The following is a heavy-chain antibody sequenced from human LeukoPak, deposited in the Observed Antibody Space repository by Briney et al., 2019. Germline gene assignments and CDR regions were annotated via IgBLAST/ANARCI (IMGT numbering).Heavy chain of an antibody. V-gene: IGHV3-30*18. CDR1: GFTFSSYG. J-gene: IGHJ4*02. CDR2: ISYDGSNK. D-gene: IGHD3-10*01. Sequence: GRSLRLSCAASGFTFSSYGMHWVRQAPGKGLEWVAVISYDGSNKYYADSVKGRFTISRDNSKNTLYLQMNSLRAGDTAVYYCAKVGGGYYFDYWGQGTLVTVSS. CDR3: AKVGGGYYFDY.